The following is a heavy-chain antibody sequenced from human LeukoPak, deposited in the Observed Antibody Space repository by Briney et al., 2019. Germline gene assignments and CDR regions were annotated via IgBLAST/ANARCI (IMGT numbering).Heavy chain of an antibody. CDR1: GFPFSTND. Sequence: GGSLRLSCAASGFPFSTNDMSWVRQAPGKGLEWVSAISGSASGGTTYEDSVKGRFTISRDNSKGTLYLQMNSLRAEDTAVYYCAKVKTHWYFDNWGPGTLVTVSS. V-gene: IGHV3-23*01. CDR2: ISGSASGGT. CDR3: AKVKTHWYFDN. J-gene: IGHJ4*02. D-gene: IGHD1-1*01.